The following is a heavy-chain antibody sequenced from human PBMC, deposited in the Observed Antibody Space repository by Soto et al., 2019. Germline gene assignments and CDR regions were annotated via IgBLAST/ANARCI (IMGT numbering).Heavy chain of an antibody. V-gene: IGHV4-34*01. CDR3: ARVRVPAARYYYYYYMDV. CDR2: INHSGST. D-gene: IGHD2-2*01. CDR1: GGSFSGYY. J-gene: IGHJ6*03. Sequence: PEETLSLTCAVYGGSFSGYYWSWIRQPPGKGLEWIGEINHSGSTNYNPSLKSRVTISVDTSKNQFSLKLSSVTAADTAVYYCARVRVPAARYYYYYYMDVWGKGTTVTSP.